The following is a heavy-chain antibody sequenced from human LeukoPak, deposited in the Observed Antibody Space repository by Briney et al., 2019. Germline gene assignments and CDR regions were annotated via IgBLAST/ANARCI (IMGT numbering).Heavy chain of an antibody. CDR3: ARVDVSYYYYYMDV. CDR1: GGSISSSSYY. Sequence: SETLSLTCTVSGGSISSSSYYWGWIRQPPGKGLEWIGSIYYSGSTYYNPSLKSRVTISVDTSKNQFSLKLSSVTAADTAVYYCARVDVSYYYYYMDVWGKGTTVTVSS. D-gene: IGHD3-10*02. J-gene: IGHJ6*03. V-gene: IGHV4-39*01. CDR2: IYYSGST.